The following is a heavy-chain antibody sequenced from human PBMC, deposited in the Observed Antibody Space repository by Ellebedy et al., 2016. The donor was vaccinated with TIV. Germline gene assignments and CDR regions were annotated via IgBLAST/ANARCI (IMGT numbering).Heavy chain of an antibody. CDR3: ARVWTTPFDP. D-gene: IGHD2-15*01. CDR1: GFSISSSSYY. CDR2: INPSGSI. Sequence: SETLSLXCTVSGFSISSSSYYWVWIRQPPGKGLEWIGEINPSGSIYYNPSLKSRVTMSVDTAKNQFILKLSFVTDAGTAVYYCARVWTTPFDPWGQGTLVTVSS. V-gene: IGHV4-39*06. J-gene: IGHJ5*02.